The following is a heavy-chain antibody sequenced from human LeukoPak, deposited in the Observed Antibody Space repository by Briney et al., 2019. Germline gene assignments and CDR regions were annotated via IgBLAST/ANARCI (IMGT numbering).Heavy chain of an antibody. Sequence: SETLSLTCTVSGGSISSYYWSWIRQHPGKGLEWIGYIYYSGSTYYNPSLKSRVTISVDTSKNQFSLKLSSVTAADTAVYYCARAVNYGDFFDSWGQGTLVTVSS. V-gene: IGHV4-59*06. CDR2: IYYSGST. D-gene: IGHD4-17*01. CDR1: GGSISSYY. J-gene: IGHJ4*02. CDR3: ARAVNYGDFFDS.